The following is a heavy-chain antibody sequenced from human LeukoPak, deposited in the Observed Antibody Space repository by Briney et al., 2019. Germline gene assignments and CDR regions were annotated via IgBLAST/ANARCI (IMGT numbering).Heavy chain of an antibody. CDR3: ARSRYNWNYYFDY. Sequence: SETLSLTCTVSGDSISGYYWSWIRQPPAKGLEWIGYIYYSGTTNYNPSLNSRVTISVDTSKNEASLKLSSVTAADTAVYYCARSRYNWNYYFDYWGQGTLVTVSS. CDR1: GDSISGYY. D-gene: IGHD1-7*01. CDR2: IYYSGTT. V-gene: IGHV4-59*01. J-gene: IGHJ4*02.